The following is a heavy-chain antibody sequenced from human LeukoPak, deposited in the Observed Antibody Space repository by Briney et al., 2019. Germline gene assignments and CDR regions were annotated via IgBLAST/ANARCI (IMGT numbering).Heavy chain of an antibody. CDR1: GGSFSGYY. CDR2: INHSGST. D-gene: IGHD3-10*01. Sequence: SETLSLTCAVYGGSFSGYYWSWIRQPPGKGLEWIGEINHSGSTNYNPSLKSRVTISVDTSKNQFSLKLSSVTAADTAVYYCARRAKNYYGSGSPVKNWFDPWGQGTLVTVSS. CDR3: ARRAKNYYGSGSPVKNWFDP. J-gene: IGHJ5*02. V-gene: IGHV4-34*01.